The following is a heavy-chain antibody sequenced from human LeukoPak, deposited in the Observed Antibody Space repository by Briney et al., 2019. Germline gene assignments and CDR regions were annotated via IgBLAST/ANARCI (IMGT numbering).Heavy chain of an antibody. CDR2: IKRKADGGTT. D-gene: IGHD2-15*01. V-gene: IGHV3-15*01. J-gene: IGHJ4*02. CDR3: TIGGDIDV. CDR1: GFSFSSYG. Sequence: TGGSLRLSCAASGFSFSSYGMSWVRQAPGKGLEWVGRIKRKADGGTTDYAAPVKGRFTISRDDSENMLYLQMNSLKTEDTAVYYCTIGGDIDVWGQGTLVTVSS.